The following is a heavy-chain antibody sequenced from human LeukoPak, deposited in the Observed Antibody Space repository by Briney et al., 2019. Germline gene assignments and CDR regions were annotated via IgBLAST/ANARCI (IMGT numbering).Heavy chain of an antibody. Sequence: ASVKVSCKASGYTFTGYYMHGVRQAPGQGLEWMGWINPNSGGTNYAQKFQGRVTMTRDTSISTAYMKLSRLRSDDTAVYYCARGSADYSSGWYAYYYYYGMDVWGQGTTVTVSS. CDR1: GYTFTGYY. CDR3: ARGSADYSSGWYAYYYYYGMDV. J-gene: IGHJ6*02. V-gene: IGHV1-2*02. CDR2: INPNSGGT. D-gene: IGHD6-19*01.